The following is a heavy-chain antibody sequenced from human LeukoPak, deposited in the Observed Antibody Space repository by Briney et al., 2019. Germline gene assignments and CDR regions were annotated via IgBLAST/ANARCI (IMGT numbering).Heavy chain of an antibody. J-gene: IGHJ4*02. V-gene: IGHV3-21*06. CDR2: ISSSSSYI. Sequence: GGSLRLSCAASGFTFSSYSMNWVRQAPGKGLEWVSSISSSSSYIYYADSVKGRFTISRDNAKNSLYLQVNSLRAEDTAVYYCASTGYDSSGYYYVWGQGTLVTVSS. CDR3: ASTGYDSSGYYYV. CDR1: GFTFSSYS. D-gene: IGHD3-22*01.